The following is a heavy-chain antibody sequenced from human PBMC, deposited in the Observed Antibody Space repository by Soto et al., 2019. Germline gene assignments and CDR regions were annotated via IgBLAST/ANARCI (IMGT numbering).Heavy chain of an antibody. V-gene: IGHV4-30-2*01. CDR2: IYHSGST. CDR1: GGSISSGGYS. CDR3: GSDQHEGNWFDP. Sequence: QLQLQESGSGLVRPSQTLSLTCAVSGGSISSGGYSWNWIRQPPGKGLEWIGYIYHSGSTLYNPAIMSRVPISADKSKTHSALELSSVTAADTAVYYWGSDQHEGNWFDPWGQGTLVTVSS. J-gene: IGHJ5*02.